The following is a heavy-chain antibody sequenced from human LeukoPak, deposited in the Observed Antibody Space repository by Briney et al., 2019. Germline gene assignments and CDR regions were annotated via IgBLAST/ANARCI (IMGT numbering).Heavy chain of an antibody. CDR2: INPSGGST. D-gene: IGHD5-18*01. CDR1: GYTFTSYY. CDR3: ARDSEDTTMGPGY. Sequence: ASVKVSCKTSGYTFTSYYMHWVRQAPGQGLEWMGIINPSGGSTSYAQKFQGRVTTTRDMSTSTVYMELSSLRSEDTAVYYCARDSEDTTMGPGYWGQGTLVTVSS. J-gene: IGHJ4*02. V-gene: IGHV1-46*01.